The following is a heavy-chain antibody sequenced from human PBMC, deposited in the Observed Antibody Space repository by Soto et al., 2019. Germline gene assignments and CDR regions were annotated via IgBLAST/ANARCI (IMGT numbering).Heavy chain of an antibody. CDR2: IYYAGST. J-gene: IGHJ4*02. CDR1: GGSVSSTNCY. Sequence: PSETLSLTCTVSGGSVSSTNCYWGWIRQPPGKALELIGIIYYAGSTYYNPSLKSRVTISVDTSMNQFSLKLSSVTAADTAVYYCARRLSGTGLDYWGQGALVTVSS. D-gene: IGHD1-7*01. V-gene: IGHV4-39*01. CDR3: ARRLSGTGLDY.